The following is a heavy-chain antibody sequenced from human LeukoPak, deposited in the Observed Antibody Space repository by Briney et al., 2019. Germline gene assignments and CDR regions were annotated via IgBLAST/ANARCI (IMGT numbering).Heavy chain of an antibody. CDR2: ISSSSSYI. D-gene: IGHD3-22*01. V-gene: IGHV3-21*01. Sequence: GGSLRLSCAASGFTFSSYSMNWVRQAPGKGLEWVSSISSSSSYIYYADSVKGRFTISRDNAKNSLYLQMNSLRAEDTAVYYCAREERHYNDSSGQIDYWGQGTLVTVSS. CDR1: GFTFSSYS. CDR3: AREERHYNDSSGQIDY. J-gene: IGHJ4*02.